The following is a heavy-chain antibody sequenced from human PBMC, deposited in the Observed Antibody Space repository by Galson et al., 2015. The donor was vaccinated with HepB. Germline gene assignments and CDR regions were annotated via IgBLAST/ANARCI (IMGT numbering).Heavy chain of an antibody. CDR3: ARHGAAGYYDFWSGSGAFDP. CDR2: IYHTGST. CDR1: GGSISIYY. D-gene: IGHD3-3*01. J-gene: IGHJ5*02. V-gene: IGHV4-59*08. Sequence: TLSLTCTVSGGSISIYYWSWIRQPPGKGLEWIGYIYHTGSTNYNPSLKSRVTISVDTSKNQFSLNLSSVTAADTAVYYCARHGAAGYYDFWSGSGAFDPWGQGTLVTVSS.